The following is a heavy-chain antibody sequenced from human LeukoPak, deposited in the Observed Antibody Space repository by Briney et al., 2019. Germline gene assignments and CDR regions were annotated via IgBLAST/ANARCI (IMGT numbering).Heavy chain of an antibody. CDR2: LIPIFGTA. V-gene: IGHV1-69*05. J-gene: IGHJ4*02. CDR1: GGTFSSYA. D-gene: IGHD3-10*01. CDR3: ARGGVGGSGSYYSSYFDY. Sequence: GASVKVSCKAYGGTFSSYAISWVRQAPGQGLEWMGGLIPIFGTANYAQTFQGRVTITTDESTSTAYMELSSLRSEEMAVYCGARGGVGGSGSYYSSYFDYWGQGTLVTVSS.